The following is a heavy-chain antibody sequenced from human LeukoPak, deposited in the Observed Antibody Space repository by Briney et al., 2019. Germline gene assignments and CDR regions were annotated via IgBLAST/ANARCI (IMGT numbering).Heavy chain of an antibody. V-gene: IGHV4-59*01. D-gene: IGHD3-22*01. CDR3: ARDQYYYDSSGYLNWFDP. Sequence: SETLSPTCTVSGGSISSYYWSWIRQPPGKGLEWIGYIYYSGSTNYNPSLKSRVTISVDTSKNQFSLKLSSVTAADTAVYYCARDQYYYDSSGYLNWFDPWGQGTLVTVSS. CDR1: GGSISSYY. J-gene: IGHJ5*02. CDR2: IYYSGST.